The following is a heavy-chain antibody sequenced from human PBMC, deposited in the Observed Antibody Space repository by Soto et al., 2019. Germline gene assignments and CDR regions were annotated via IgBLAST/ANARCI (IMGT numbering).Heavy chain of an antibody. Sequence: QVQLVESGGGVVQPGRSLRLSCAASGFTFSSYGMHWVRQAPGKGLEWVAVISYDGSNKYYADSVKGRFTISRDNSKNTLYLQMNSLRAEDTAVYYCAKAGYCSSTSWPGPFDYWGQGTLVTVSS. V-gene: IGHV3-30*18. CDR3: AKAGYCSSTSWPGPFDY. CDR1: GFTFSSYG. CDR2: ISYDGSNK. J-gene: IGHJ4*02. D-gene: IGHD2-2*01.